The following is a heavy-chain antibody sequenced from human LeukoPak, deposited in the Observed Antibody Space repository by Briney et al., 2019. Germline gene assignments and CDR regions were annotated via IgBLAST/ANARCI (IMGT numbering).Heavy chain of an antibody. D-gene: IGHD6-19*01. V-gene: IGHV3-23*01. CDR1: GFTFSSYA. Sequence: AGGSLRLSCAASGFTFSSYAMSWVRQAPGKGLEWVSAINGGGGTTYYSDSVKGRFTISRDNSKNTLYLQMNNLRAEDTAVYYCAKSSNGWYNFDYWGQGTLVTVSS. J-gene: IGHJ4*02. CDR3: AKSSNGWYNFDY. CDR2: INGGGGTT.